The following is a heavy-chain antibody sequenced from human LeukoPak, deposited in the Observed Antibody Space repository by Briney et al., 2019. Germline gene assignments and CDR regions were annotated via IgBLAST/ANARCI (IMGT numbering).Heavy chain of an antibody. CDR2: INTNTGNP. V-gene: IGHV7-4-1*02. J-gene: IGHJ3*02. CDR1: GYTSTSYA. Sequence: ASVKVSCKASGYTSTSYAMNWVRQAPGQGLEWMGWINTNTGNPTYAQGFTGRFVFSLDTSVSTAYLQISGLKAEDTAVYYCARYMRVNAFDIWGQGTIVTVSS. CDR3: ARYMRVNAFDI. D-gene: IGHD2-2*01.